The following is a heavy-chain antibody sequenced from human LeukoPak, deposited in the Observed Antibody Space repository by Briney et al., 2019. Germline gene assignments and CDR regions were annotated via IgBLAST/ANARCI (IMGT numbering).Heavy chain of an antibody. V-gene: IGHV3-23*01. CDR1: GFTFISYA. Sequence: GGSLRLSCASSGFTFISYAMNGFRQAPGKGLEWVSGISNSGGRPYYADSVKGRFTISRDNSKNTLYLQMNSMRAEDTAVYYCAKETSSSFDYWGQGTLVTVSS. D-gene: IGHD6-6*01. CDR3: AKETSSSFDY. CDR2: ISNSGGRP. J-gene: IGHJ4*02.